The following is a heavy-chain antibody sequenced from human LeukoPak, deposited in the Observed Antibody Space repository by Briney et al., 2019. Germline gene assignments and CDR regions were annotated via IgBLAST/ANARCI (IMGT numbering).Heavy chain of an antibody. D-gene: IGHD1-26*01. CDR2: INPNSGGT. CDR1: GYTFTGYY. Sequence: ASVKVSCKASGYTFTGYYMHWVRQAPGQGLEWMGWINPNSGGTNYAQKFQGRVTMTRDTSISTAYMELSRLRSDDTAVYYCARSIVGATNWFDPWGQGTLATVSS. CDR3: ARSIVGATNWFDP. J-gene: IGHJ5*02. V-gene: IGHV1-2*02.